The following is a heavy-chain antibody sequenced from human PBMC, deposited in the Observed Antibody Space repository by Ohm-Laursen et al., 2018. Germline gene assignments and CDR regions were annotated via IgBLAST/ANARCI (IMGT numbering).Heavy chain of an antibody. V-gene: IGHV1-46*01. CDR3: ARDGSTVTPGYFDY. Sequence: GASVKVSCKASGYTFTNKHMHWVRQAPGQGLEWMGIINPSGGSTSYAQKFQGRVTMTRDTSTSTVYMELSSLRSEDTAVYYCARDGSTVTPGYFDYWGQGTLVTVSS. D-gene: IGHD4-17*01. J-gene: IGHJ4*02. CDR1: GYTFTNKH. CDR2: INPSGGST.